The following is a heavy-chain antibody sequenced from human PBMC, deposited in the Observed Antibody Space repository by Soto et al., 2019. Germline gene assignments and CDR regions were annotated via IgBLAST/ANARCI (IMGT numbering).Heavy chain of an antibody. Sequence: GGSLRLSCAASGFTFSSYAMSWVRQAPGKGLEWVPAISGSGGSTYYADSVKGRFTISRDNSKNTLYLQMNSLRAEDTALYYCAKQRAGYGSGSDTFYFDFWGQGTLVTVSS. CDR1: GFTFSSYA. CDR2: ISGSGGST. D-gene: IGHD3-10*01. V-gene: IGHV3-23*01. J-gene: IGHJ4*02. CDR3: AKQRAGYGSGSDTFYFDF.